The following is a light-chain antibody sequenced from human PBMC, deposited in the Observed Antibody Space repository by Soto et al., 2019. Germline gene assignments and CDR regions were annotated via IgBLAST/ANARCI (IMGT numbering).Light chain of an antibody. J-gene: IGKJ5*01. CDR3: QQRYAWPPIT. Sequence: EIVLTQSPATLSLSPGERATLSCRASRSVRSYLAWYQQKPCQAPRLLIYDASNRAAGIPARFSGSGSETDFTLTISNLEPEYFAVDYCQQRYAWPPITFGQGTRLEIK. CDR1: RSVRSY. CDR2: DAS. V-gene: IGKV3-11*01.